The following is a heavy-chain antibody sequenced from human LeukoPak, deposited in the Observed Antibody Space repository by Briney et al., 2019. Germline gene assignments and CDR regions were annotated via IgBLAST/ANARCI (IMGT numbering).Heavy chain of an antibody. CDR1: GDSISSSY. Sequence: PSETLSLTCTVSGDSISSSYWSWIRQPPGKGLERIGYIYYSGITNYDPSLNSRVTISIDMSKNQFSLKVTSGTAADTAVYYCARGGWSLDLWGRGTLVTVSS. CDR3: ARGGWSLDL. V-gene: IGHV4-59*01. J-gene: IGHJ2*01. CDR2: IYYSGIT.